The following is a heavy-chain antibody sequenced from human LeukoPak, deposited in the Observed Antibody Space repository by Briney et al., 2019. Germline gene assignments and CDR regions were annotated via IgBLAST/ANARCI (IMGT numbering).Heavy chain of an antibody. CDR1: GGSISSSSYY. V-gene: IGHV4-39*01. Sequence: PSQTLSLTCTVSGGSISSSSYYWGWIRQPPGKGLEWIGSIYYSGSTYYNPSLKSRVTISVDTSKNQFSLKLSSVTAADTAVYYCARSPPYDILTGYYKLFDYWGQGTLVTVSS. CDR3: ARSPPYDILTGYYKLFDY. D-gene: IGHD3-9*01. J-gene: IGHJ4*02. CDR2: IYYSGST.